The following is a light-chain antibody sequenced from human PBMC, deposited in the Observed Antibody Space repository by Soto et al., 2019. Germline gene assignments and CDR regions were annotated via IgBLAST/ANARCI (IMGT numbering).Light chain of an antibody. CDR2: AAS. J-gene: IGKJ4*01. Sequence: DIQLTQSPSFLSASVGDRVTITCRTSQDISSYLAWYQQKPGKAPQLLISAASTLQSGVPSRFSGSGPGTEFTLTISSLLPEDFATYYCQQLKSYPLSFGGGTKVEI. V-gene: IGKV1-9*01. CDR3: QQLKSYPLS. CDR1: QDISSY.